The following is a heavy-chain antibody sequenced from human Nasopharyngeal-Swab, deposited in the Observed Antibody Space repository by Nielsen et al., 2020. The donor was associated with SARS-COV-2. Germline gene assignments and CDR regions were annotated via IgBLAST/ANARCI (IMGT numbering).Heavy chain of an antibody. CDR2: IYPGDSDT. CDR1: GYSFTSYW. V-gene: IGHV5-51*01. D-gene: IGHD6-6*01. Sequence: GESLTISCKGSGYSFTSYWIGWVRQLPGKGLEWMGIIYPGDSDTRYSPSFQGQVTISADKSISTAYLQWSGLKASDTAMYYCARDEGVYSSSSREAFDIWGQGTMVTVSS. J-gene: IGHJ3*02. CDR3: ARDEGVYSSSSREAFDI.